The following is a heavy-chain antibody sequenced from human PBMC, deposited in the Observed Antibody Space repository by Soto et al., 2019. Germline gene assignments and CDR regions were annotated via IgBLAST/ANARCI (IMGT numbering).Heavy chain of an antibody. D-gene: IGHD4-17*01. J-gene: IGHJ4*02. CDR1: GGTFRNYA. V-gene: IGHV1-69*12. CDR3: ARGTDYEGCFDS. Sequence: QVRLVQSGAEVKRPGSSVKVSCKASGGTFRNYAIGWVRQAPGKGLEWMGGIILPFGNPNYVQMFQGRVTISADEAMTTAYMEFSGRRPEDTAVYYCARGTDYEGCFDSWGRGNPGHRL. CDR2: IILPFGNP.